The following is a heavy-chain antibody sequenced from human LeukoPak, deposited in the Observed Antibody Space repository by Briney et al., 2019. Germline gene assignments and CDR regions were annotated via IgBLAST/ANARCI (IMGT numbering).Heavy chain of an antibody. V-gene: IGHV1-3*04. J-gene: IGHJ4*02. Sequence: ASVKVSCKASGYIFTSYPIHWERQAPGQRLEWMGWINTGNGNTKYSQRFEGRVTVTTDTSAAAAYMELSSLRSEDTAVYYCARDRAMADYWGQGTLVTVSS. CDR3: ARDRAMADY. D-gene: IGHD5-18*01. CDR1: GYIFTSYP. CDR2: INTGNGNT.